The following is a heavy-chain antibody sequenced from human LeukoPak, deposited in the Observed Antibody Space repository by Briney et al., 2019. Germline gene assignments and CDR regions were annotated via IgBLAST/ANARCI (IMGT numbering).Heavy chain of an antibody. J-gene: IGHJ5*02. V-gene: IGHV4-4*07. CDR3: AREPRIRGWFDP. D-gene: IGHD2/OR15-2a*01. CDR1: GGSISSYY. Sequence: SETLSLTCTVSGGSISSYYWSWIRQPAGKGLEWIGRIYTSGSTNYNPSLKSRVTTSVDTSKNQFSLKLSSVTAADTAVYYCAREPRIRGWFDPWGQGTLVTVSS. CDR2: IYTSGST.